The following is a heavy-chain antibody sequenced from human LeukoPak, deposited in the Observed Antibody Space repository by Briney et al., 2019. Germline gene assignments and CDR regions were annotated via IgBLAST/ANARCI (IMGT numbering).Heavy chain of an antibody. D-gene: IGHD3-16*01. J-gene: IGHJ4*02. CDR2: INHSGST. CDR3: ARDGLRRRIMTTFGGGGQFDY. Sequence: KTSETLSLTCAVYGGSFSGYYWTLIRQPPGKGLEWIGEINHSGSTNYNPSLKSRVATSIDTSKNQFSLKLSSVTAADTAVYYCARDGLRRRIMTTFGGGGQFDYWGQGTLVTVSS. CDR1: GGSFSGYY. V-gene: IGHV4-34*01.